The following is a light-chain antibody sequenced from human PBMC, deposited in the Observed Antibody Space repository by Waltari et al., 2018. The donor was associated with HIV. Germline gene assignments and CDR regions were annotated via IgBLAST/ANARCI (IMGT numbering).Light chain of an antibody. Sequence: QSMLTQPPSVSAAPGQKVTISCSRSSSNLGNDFVSWYQHLPGAAPKLVIYDNDNRPSGIPDRLSGSKSGASATLVITELQTGDEGDYYCGTWDSSLNAGVFGGGTKLTVL. CDR3: GTWDSSLNAGV. V-gene: IGLV1-51*01. CDR1: SSNLGNDF. J-gene: IGLJ3*02. CDR2: DND.